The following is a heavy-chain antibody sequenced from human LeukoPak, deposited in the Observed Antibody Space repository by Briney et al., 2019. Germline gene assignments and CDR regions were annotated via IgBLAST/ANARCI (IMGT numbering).Heavy chain of an antibody. CDR1: GYTFTGYY. D-gene: IGHD2-21*01. CDR3: ARIPFDP. Sequence: ASVKVSCKASGYTFTGYYIHWVRQAPGQGLEWMGWINPNTGGTQYAQKFEDRLTMTRDTSINTAYMELSRLRSDDTAIFYCARIPFDPWGQGTLVTVSS. V-gene: IGHV1-2*02. J-gene: IGHJ5*02. CDR2: INPNTGGT.